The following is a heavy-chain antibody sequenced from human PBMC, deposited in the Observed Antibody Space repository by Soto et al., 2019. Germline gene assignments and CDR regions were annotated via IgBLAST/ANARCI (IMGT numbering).Heavy chain of an antibody. J-gene: IGHJ6*02. V-gene: IGHV4-59*08. Sequence: QVQLQGSGPGLVKPSETLSLTCTISGGPMTNYYCSWFRQPPGQGLEWIGYMDYNGYTSYNPSLRSRATISLDTSKSHFSLNLRSVTAADTALYSCARQGFGPLPGLVDVWGQGTTVTVSS. CDR1: GGPMTNYY. CDR3: ARQGFGPLPGLVDV. CDR2: MDYNGYT. D-gene: IGHD3-10*01.